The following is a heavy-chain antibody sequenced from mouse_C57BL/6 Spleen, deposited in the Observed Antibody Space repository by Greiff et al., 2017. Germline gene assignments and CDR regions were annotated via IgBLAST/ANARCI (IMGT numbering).Heavy chain of an antibody. CDR3: VTTIVATGY. V-gene: IGHV1-81*01. Sequence: QVQLQQSGAELARPGASVKLSCKASGYTFTSYGISWVKQRTGPGLEWLGELYPRSGNTYYNEKFKGKATLTADKSSSTAYMELRSLTSEYSAVYFCVTTIVATGYWGQGTTLTVSS. CDR2: LYPRSGNT. CDR1: GYTFTSYG. D-gene: IGHD1-1*01. J-gene: IGHJ2*01.